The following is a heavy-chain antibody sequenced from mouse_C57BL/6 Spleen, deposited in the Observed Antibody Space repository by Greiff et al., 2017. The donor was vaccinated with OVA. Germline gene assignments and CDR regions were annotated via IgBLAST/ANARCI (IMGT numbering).Heavy chain of an antibody. V-gene: IGHV1-61*01. D-gene: IGHD1-1*01. Sequence: QVQLQQPGAELVRPGSSVKLSCKASGYTFTSYWMDWVKQRPGQGLEWIGNIYPSDSETHYNQKFKDKATLTVDKSSSTAYMQLSSLTSEDSAVYYCARDDYGSSYSYYFDYWGQGTTLTVSS. CDR2: IYPSDSET. CDR1: GYTFTSYW. CDR3: ARDDYGSSYSYYFDY. J-gene: IGHJ2*01.